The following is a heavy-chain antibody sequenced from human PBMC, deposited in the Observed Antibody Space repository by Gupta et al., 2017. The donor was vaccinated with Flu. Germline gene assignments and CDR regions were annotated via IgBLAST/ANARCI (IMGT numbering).Heavy chain of an antibody. Sequence: EVQLLESGGGLVQPGGSLRLSCVASGFTFSSNAMTWVRQAPGKGLEWVSTISGVYTTTFYADSVKGRFTISRDNSQNTLYLQMNSLRAEDAAIYYCAKHRIAFGGRDLDYWGQGTLVTVSS. J-gene: IGHJ4*02. CDR1: GFTFSSNA. CDR2: ISGVYTTT. CDR3: AKHRIAFGGRDLDY. V-gene: IGHV3-23*01. D-gene: IGHD1-14*01.